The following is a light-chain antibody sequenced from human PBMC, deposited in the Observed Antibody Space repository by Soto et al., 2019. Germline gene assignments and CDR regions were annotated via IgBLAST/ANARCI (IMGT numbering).Light chain of an antibody. V-gene: IGKV3-11*01. CDR1: QSISNY. CDR2: DAS. Sequence: EIVLTQSPATLSLSPGERATLSCRASQSISNYLAWYQQKPGQAPMLLIYDASNRATGIPARFSGSGSGTDFTLTISSLEPEDFAVYYCQQRNRWPPIFTFGPGTKVDIK. CDR3: QQRNRWPPIFT. J-gene: IGKJ3*01.